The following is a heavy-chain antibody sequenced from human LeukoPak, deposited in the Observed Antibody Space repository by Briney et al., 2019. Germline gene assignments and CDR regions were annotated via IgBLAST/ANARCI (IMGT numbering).Heavy chain of an antibody. CDR2: IFPADSDT. J-gene: IGHJ4*02. V-gene: IGHV5-51*01. D-gene: IGHD4-23*01. Sequence: GESLKISCKGSGYNFTNYWIGWVRQMPGKGLEWIAIIFPADSDTKYSPSFQGQVTISADKSISTAYLQRNRLKASDTAMYYCARLSARAVDGFDYWGQGTLVTVSS. CDR1: GYNFTNYW. CDR3: ARLSARAVDGFDY.